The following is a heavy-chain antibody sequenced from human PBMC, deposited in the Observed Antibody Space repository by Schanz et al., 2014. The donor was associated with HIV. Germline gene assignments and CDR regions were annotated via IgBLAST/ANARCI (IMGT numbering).Heavy chain of an antibody. CDR2: INNDGSST. J-gene: IGHJ6*02. V-gene: IGHV3-74*01. Sequence: EVQLVESGGGLVKRGGSLRLSCAASGFSFSNYWMYWVRQAPGKGLVWVSRINNDGSSTSYADSVKGRFTISRDNAKNSLHLQMNSLRAEDTAVYYCARDLLGGSDGYYYYYGMDVWGQGTTVTVSS. CDR1: GFSFSNYW. CDR3: ARDLLGGSDGYYYYYGMDV. D-gene: IGHD1-26*01.